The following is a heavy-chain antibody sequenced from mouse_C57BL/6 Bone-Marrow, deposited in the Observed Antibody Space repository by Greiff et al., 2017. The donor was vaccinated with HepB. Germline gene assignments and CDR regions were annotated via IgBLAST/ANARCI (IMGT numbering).Heavy chain of an antibody. V-gene: IGHV3-6*01. CDR1: GYSITSGYY. Sequence: EVHLVESGPGLVKPSQSLSLTCSVTGYSITSGYYWHWIRQFPGNNLEWMGYISYDGSNNYNPSLKNRISITRDTSKNQFFLKLNSVTTEDTATYYCARDPYDGYYFDYWGQGTTLTVSS. CDR3: ARDPYDGYYFDY. J-gene: IGHJ2*01. D-gene: IGHD2-3*01. CDR2: ISYDGSN.